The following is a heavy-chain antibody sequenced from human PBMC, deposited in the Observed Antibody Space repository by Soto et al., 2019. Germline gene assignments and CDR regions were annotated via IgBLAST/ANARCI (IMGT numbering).Heavy chain of an antibody. CDR3: ARLSRPSHLYYYGMDV. V-gene: IGHV4-31*03. CDR2: IYYSGST. Sequence: QVQLQESGPGLVKPSQTLSLTCTVSGGSISSGGYYWSWIRQHPGKGLEWIGYIYYSGSTYYNPSLKSRVTISVETSKNQFSLKLSYVTAADTAVYYCARLSRPSHLYYYGMDVWGQGTTVTVSS. J-gene: IGHJ6*02. D-gene: IGHD1-1*01. CDR1: GGSISSGGYY.